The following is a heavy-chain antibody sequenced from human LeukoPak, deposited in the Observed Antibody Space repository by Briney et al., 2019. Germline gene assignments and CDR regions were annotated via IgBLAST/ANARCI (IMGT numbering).Heavy chain of an antibody. J-gene: IGHJ6*02. D-gene: IGHD3-16*01. Sequence: GESLKISCKGSGYSFTSYWIGWVRQMPGKGLEWVGIIYPGDSDTRYSPSFQGQVTISADKSISTAYLQWSSLKASDTAMYYCARCSIMITFGGIYGMDVWGQGTTVTVSS. CDR3: ARCSIMITFGGIYGMDV. CDR2: IYPGDSDT. V-gene: IGHV5-51*01. CDR1: GYSFTSYW.